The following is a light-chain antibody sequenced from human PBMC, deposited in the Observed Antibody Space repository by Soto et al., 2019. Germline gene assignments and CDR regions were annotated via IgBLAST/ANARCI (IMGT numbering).Light chain of an antibody. CDR2: LTS. J-gene: IGKJ1*01. CDR3: QQSYSIPWT. V-gene: IGKV1-39*01. CDR1: QSSAHY. Sequence: DIQMTQSPTSLSASVGDGVTITCRASQSSAHYLNWYQQKPGKAPRLLIYLTSNLQTGVPSRFSGSGSGTDFTLPISSLQPEDFATYYCQQSYSIPWTFGQGTKVDIK.